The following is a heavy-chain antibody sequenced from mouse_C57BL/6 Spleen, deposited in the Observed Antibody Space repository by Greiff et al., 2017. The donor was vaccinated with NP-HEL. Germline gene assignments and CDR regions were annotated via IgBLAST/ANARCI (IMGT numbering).Heavy chain of an antibody. D-gene: IGHD2-4*01. CDR2: ISSGSSTI. CDR1: GFTFSDYG. J-gene: IGHJ4*01. CDR3: ARRRYDYDGVMDY. Sequence: EVKVVESGGGLVKPGGSLKLSCAASGFTFSDYGMHWVRQAPEKGLEWVAYISSGSSTIYYADTVKGRFTISRDNAKNTLFLQMTSLRSEDTAMYYCARRRYDYDGVMDYWGQGTSVTVSS. V-gene: IGHV5-17*01.